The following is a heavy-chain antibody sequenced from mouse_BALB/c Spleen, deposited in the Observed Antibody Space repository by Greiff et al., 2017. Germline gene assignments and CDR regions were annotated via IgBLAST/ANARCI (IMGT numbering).Heavy chain of an antibody. J-gene: IGHJ4*01. CDR3: ARVDYSYDGGAMDY. CDR2: INLYSGGT. D-gene: IGHD2-12*01. V-gene: IGHV1-26*01. CDR1: GYSFTGYT. Sequence: VQLQQSGPALVKPGAPLKISCKPSGYSFTGYTLNWVKQSHGKTLEWLGLINLYSGGTSYNQKFKGKATLTVDKSSSTAYMEFRSLTSEESAGYYSARVDYSYDGGAMDYWGEGTSVTVSS.